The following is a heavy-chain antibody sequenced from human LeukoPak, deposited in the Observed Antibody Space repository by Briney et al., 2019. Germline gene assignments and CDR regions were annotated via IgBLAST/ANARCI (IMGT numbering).Heavy chain of an antibody. V-gene: IGHV5-51*01. Sequence: GESLKISCKVSGYSFTTYWFGWVRQMPGKGLEWMGIIYPGDSDTRYSPSFQGHVTISADKSISTAFLQWSSLKASDTAIYYCARLDDYGSEFSSSFDYWGQGTLVTVSS. CDR2: IYPGDSDT. D-gene: IGHD4-17*01. J-gene: IGHJ4*02. CDR1: GYSFTTYW. CDR3: ARLDDYGSEFSSSFDY.